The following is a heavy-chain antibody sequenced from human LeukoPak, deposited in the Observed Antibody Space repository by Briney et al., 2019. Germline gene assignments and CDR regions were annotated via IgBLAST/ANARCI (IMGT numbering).Heavy chain of an antibody. D-gene: IGHD5-18*01. J-gene: IGHJ4*02. Sequence: GGSLRLSCAASEFTFSSYAMSWVRQAPGKGLEWVSAISGSGGSTYYADSVKGRFTISRDNSKNTLYLQMNSLRAEDTAVYYCAKDRDYSYGPNNFDYWGQGTLVTVSS. CDR2: ISGSGGST. CDR3: AKDRDYSYGPNNFDY. CDR1: EFTFSSYA. V-gene: IGHV3-23*01.